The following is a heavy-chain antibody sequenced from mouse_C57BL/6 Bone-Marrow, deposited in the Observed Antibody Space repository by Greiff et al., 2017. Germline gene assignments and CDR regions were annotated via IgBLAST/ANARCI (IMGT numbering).Heavy chain of an antibody. CDR2: IYPTSGRT. V-gene: IGHV1-55*01. CDR1: GYTFTSYW. D-gene: IGHD3-1*01. CDR3: ARSGPLELRFDY. J-gene: IGHJ2*01. Sequence: QVQLQQPGAELVKPGASVKMSCKASGYTFTSYWITWVKQRPGQGLEWIGDIYPTSGRTNYNEKFQSKAIMTVDTSSNTAYMQLSSLASEDSAVFCCARSGPLELRFDYWGQGTTLTVSS.